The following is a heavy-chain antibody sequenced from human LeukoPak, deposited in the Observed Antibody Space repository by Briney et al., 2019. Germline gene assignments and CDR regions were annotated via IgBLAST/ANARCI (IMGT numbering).Heavy chain of an antibody. J-gene: IGHJ4*02. V-gene: IGHV1-2*02. CDR3: ARTWIQLWTPDFDY. CDR2: INPNSGST. CDR1: GYTFTGHY. D-gene: IGHD5-18*01. Sequence: GASVKVSCKASGYTFTGHYMHWVRQAPGQGLEWMGWINPNSGSTKYAQTFQDRVTMTRDTSISTAYMELNSLKSDDMAVYYCARTWIQLWTPDFDYWGQGTLVTVSS.